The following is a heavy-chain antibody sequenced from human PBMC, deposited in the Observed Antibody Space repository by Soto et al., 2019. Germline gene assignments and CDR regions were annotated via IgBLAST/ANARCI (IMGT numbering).Heavy chain of an antibody. CDR2: INPNSGGT. J-gene: IGHJ3*02. V-gene: IGHV1-2*04. Sequence: QVQLVQSGAEVKKPGASVKVSCKASGYTFTGYYMHWVRQAPGQGLEWMGWINPNSGGTNYPQKFQGWVTMTRDTPISTAYMELRRLRSDDTAVYYCARDRFSGLEWLVGGKYAFDIWGQGTMVTVSS. D-gene: IGHD6-19*01. CDR1: GYTFTGYY. CDR3: ARDRFSGLEWLVGGKYAFDI.